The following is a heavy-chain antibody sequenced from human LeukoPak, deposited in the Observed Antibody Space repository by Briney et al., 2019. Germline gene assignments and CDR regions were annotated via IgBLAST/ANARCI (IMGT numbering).Heavy chain of an antibody. V-gene: IGHV4-34*01. J-gene: IGHJ3*02. CDR3: ARVVRITMIVVVTRDAFDI. CDR1: GGSFSGYY. Sequence: SETLSLTCAVYGGSFSGYYWSWIRQPPGKGLDWIGEINHSGSTNYNPSLKSRVTISVDTSKNQFSLKLSSVTAADTAVYYCARVVRITMIVVVTRDAFDIWGQGTMVTVSS. D-gene: IGHD3-22*01. CDR2: INHSGST.